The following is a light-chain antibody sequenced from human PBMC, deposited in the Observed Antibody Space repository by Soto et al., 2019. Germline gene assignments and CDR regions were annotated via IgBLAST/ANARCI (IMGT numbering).Light chain of an antibody. V-gene: IGKV1-33*01. CDR3: QQYYSYPRT. CDR2: DAS. CDR1: EDINNY. Sequence: DIQMTQSPSSLSASVGDRVTITCQASEDINNYLNWYQQKPGKAPKLLIYDASDLETGVPSRFSGSVSGTEFTLTISCLQSEDFATYYCQQYYSYPRTFGQRTKVDIK. J-gene: IGKJ1*01.